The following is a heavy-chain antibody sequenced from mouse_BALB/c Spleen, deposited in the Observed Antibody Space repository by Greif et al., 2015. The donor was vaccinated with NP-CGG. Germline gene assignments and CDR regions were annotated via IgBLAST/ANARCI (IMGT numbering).Heavy chain of an antibody. CDR3: ATNYYGSMGY. CDR1: GYTFTSYW. V-gene: IGHV1S81*02. J-gene: IGHJ2*01. CDR2: INPSNGRT. Sequence: QVQLKESGAELVKPGASVKLSCKASGYTFTSYWMHWVKQRPGQGLEWIGEINPSNGRTNYNEKFKSKATLTVDKSSSTAYMQLSSLTSEDSAVYYCATNYYGSMGYWGQGTTLTVSS. D-gene: IGHD1-1*01.